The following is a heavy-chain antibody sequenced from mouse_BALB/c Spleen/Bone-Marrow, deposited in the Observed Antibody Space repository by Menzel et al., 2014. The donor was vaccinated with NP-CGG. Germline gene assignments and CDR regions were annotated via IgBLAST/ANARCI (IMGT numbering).Heavy chain of an antibody. CDR2: ISSGSSII. D-gene: IGHD4-1*01. Sequence: DVKLVESGGGLVQPGGSRKLSCAASGFTFSYFGMHWVRQAPEKGREWVAYISSGSSIIYYADTVKSRFTISRDNPKNTLFLQMTSLRSEDTAMYYCARERTGFVYWGQGTTLTVSS. J-gene: IGHJ2*01. V-gene: IGHV5-17*02. CDR3: ARERTGFVY. CDR1: GFTFSYFG.